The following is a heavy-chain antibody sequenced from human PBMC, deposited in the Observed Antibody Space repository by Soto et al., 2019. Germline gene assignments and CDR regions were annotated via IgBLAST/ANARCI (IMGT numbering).Heavy chain of an antibody. J-gene: IGHJ5*02. V-gene: IGHV2-5*02. D-gene: IGHD2-2*01. CDR1: GFSLSTSGVG. Sequence: QITLKESGPTLVKPTQTLTLTCTFSGFSLSTSGVGVGWIRQPPGKALEWLALIYWDDDKRYSPSLKSRLTITKDTSKNQVVLTMTNMDPVDTATYYCAHKSRGCGGTSCYGGFDPWGQGTLVTVSS. CDR2: IYWDDDK. CDR3: AHKSRGCGGTSCYGGFDP.